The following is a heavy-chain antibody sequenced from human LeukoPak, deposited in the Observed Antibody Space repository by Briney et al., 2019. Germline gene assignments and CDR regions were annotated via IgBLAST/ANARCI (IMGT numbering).Heavy chain of an antibody. CDR3: ARDRGRIQLWTEGYYFDY. D-gene: IGHD5-18*01. Sequence: SVKVSCKASGGTFSSYAISWVRQAPGQGLEWMGRIIPILGIANYAQKFQGRVTITADKSTSTAYMELSSLRSEDTAVYYCARDRGRIQLWTEGYYFDYWGQGTLVTVSS. J-gene: IGHJ4*02. V-gene: IGHV1-69*04. CDR2: IIPILGIA. CDR1: GGTFSSYA.